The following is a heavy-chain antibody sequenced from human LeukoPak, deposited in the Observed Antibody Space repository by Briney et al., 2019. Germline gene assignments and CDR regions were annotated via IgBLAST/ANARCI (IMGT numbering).Heavy chain of an antibody. CDR3: ARQNDFRLDY. V-gene: IGHV5-51*01. CDR1: GYSFTSYW. CDR2: IYPGDSDT. Sequence: GESLKISCKGSGYSFTSYWIGWVRQMPGKGLEWMGIIYPGDSDTRYSPSLQGQVTISVDTSIGTAYLQWSSLKASDTTIYYCARQNDFRLDYWGQGTLVTVSS. J-gene: IGHJ4*02. D-gene: IGHD3-3*01.